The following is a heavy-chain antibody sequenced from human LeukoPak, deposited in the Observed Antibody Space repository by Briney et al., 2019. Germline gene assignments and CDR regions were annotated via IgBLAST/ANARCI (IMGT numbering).Heavy chain of an antibody. V-gene: IGHV4-34*01. J-gene: IGHJ6*03. D-gene: IGHD5-18*01. CDR1: GGSFSGYY. Sequence: PSETLSLTCAVYGGSFSGYYWSWIRQPPGKGLEWIGEINHSGSTNYNPSLKSRVTISVDTSKNQFSLKLSSVTAADTAVYYCARGRSSSRGYTRLSYMDVWGKGTTVTVSS. CDR2: INHSGST. CDR3: ARGRSSSRGYTRLSYMDV.